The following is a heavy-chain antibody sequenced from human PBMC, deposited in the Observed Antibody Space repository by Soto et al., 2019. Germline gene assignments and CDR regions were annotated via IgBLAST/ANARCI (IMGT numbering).Heavy chain of an antibody. CDR1: GFTFSSYG. D-gene: IGHD3-22*01. CDR2: IWYGGSNK. J-gene: IGHJ4*02. Sequence: PGGSLRLSCAASGFTFSSYGMHWVRQAPGKGLEWVAVIWYGGSNKYYADSVKGRFTISRDNSKNTLYLQMNSLRAEDTAVYYCARDFYYYDSSGYYDYWGQGTLVTVSS. CDR3: ARDFYYYDSSGYYDY. V-gene: IGHV3-33*01.